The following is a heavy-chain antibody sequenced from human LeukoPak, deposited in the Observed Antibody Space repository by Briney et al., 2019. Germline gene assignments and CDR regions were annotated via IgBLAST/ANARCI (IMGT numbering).Heavy chain of an antibody. CDR1: GYIFTNYG. CDR3: ARAGYSRFVDDLDY. CDR2: ISAYNGNT. D-gene: IGHD1-26*01. Sequence: ASVKVSCKASGYIFTNYGINWVRQAPGQGLEWMGWISAYNGNTKYTQKLQDRVPMTTDTSTSTAYMELKTLRSDDSAVYFCARAGYSRFVDDLDYWGQGTLVTVSS. J-gene: IGHJ4*02. V-gene: IGHV1-18*01.